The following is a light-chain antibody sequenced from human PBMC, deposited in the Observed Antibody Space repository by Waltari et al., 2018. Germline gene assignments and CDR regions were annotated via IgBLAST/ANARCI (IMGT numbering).Light chain of an antibody. CDR2: DAS. J-gene: IGKJ4*01. V-gene: IGKV3-15*01. Sequence: EIVMTQSPVILSVSPGDGATLSGRASQNVGSDLAWYQQKPGQPPRLLIYDASTRASDIPARFSGRGSGTEFTLTISSLQSEDFAIYYCQQYNERPPLTFGGGTKVDIK. CDR1: QNVGSD. CDR3: QQYNERPPLT.